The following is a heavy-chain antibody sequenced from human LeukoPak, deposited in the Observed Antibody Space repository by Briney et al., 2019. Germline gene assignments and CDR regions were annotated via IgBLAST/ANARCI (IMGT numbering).Heavy chain of an antibody. CDR1: GGSISSGSYY. CDR3: ARRAWLRSRSIRWFDP. J-gene: IGHJ5*02. CDR2: IYSRGST. V-gene: IGHV4-61*02. Sequence: SETLSLTCTVSGGSISSGSYYWNWIRQPAGKGLEWMGRIYSRGSTNYNPSLKSRVTISVDTSKNQFSLKLSSVTAADTAVYCCARRAWLRSRSIRWFDPWGQGTLVTVSS. D-gene: IGHD5-12*01.